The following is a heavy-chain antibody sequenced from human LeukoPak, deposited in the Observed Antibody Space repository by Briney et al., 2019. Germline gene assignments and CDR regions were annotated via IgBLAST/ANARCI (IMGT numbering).Heavy chain of an antibody. D-gene: IGHD2-15*01. Sequence: GGSLRLSCAASGFTFSSYDMHWVRQAPGKGLEWVAFIRYDGSNKYYADSVKGRFTISRDNSKNTLYLQMNSLRAEDTAVYYCAKGLSGWSPDKQYFQHWGQGTLVTVSS. CDR2: IRYDGSNK. V-gene: IGHV3-30*02. CDR1: GFTFSSYD. CDR3: AKGLSGWSPDKQYFQH. J-gene: IGHJ1*01.